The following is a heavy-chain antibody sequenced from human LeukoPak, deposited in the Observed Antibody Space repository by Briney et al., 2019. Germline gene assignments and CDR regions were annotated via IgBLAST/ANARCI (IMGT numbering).Heavy chain of an antibody. Sequence: ASVKVSCKASGYTFTSYGISWVRQAPGQGLEGMGWISAYNGNTNYAKKLQGRGTMTTDTSTSTAYMELRSLRSDDTALYYCARERGYYDILTGYYAHYYYYGMDVWGQGTTVTVSS. CDR2: ISAYNGNT. D-gene: IGHD3-9*01. CDR3: ARERGYYDILTGYYAHYYYYGMDV. CDR1: GYTFTSYG. V-gene: IGHV1-18*01. J-gene: IGHJ6*02.